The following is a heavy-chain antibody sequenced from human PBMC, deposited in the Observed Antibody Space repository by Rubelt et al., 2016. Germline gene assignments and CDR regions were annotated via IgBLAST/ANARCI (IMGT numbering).Heavy chain of an antibody. V-gene: IGHV4-39*01. CDR2: IYYSGST. Sequence: QLQLQESGPGLVKPSETLSLTCTVSGGSISSSSYYWGWIRQPPGKGLEWIGSIYYSGSTYYNPSLKSRVTISVDTSKNQFSLKLSSVTAADTAVYYCARTLIAARFLDYWGQGTLVTVSS. CDR1: GGSISSSSYY. J-gene: IGHJ4*02. D-gene: IGHD6-6*01. CDR3: ARTLIAARFLDY.